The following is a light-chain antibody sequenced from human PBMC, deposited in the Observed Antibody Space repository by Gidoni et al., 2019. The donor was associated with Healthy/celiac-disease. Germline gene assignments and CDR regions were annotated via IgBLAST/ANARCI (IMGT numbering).Light chain of an antibody. CDR1: QSISSW. J-gene: IGKJ2*01. CDR3: QQYNSQYT. CDR2: KAS. V-gene: IGKV1-5*03. Sequence: DTQMTQSPSTLSASVGDRVTITCRASQSISSWLDWYQQKPGKAPKLLIYKASSLESGVPTSFSGSGSGIEFTLTISSLQPDDFATYYCQQYNSQYTFGQXTKLEIK.